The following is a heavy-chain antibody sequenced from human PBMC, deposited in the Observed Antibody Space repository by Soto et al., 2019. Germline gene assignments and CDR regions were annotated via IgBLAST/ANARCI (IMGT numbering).Heavy chain of an antibody. J-gene: IGHJ3*02. CDR2: INAGNGNT. D-gene: IGHD3-3*01. V-gene: IGHV1-3*01. Sequence: ASVKVSCKASGYTFTSYAMHWVRQAPGQRLEWMGWINAGNGNTKYSQKLQGRVTITRDTSASTAYMELRSLRSEDTAVYYCAREIRDYDFWSGYPVGAFDIWGQGTMVTVSS. CDR3: AREIRDYDFWSGYPVGAFDI. CDR1: GYTFTSYA.